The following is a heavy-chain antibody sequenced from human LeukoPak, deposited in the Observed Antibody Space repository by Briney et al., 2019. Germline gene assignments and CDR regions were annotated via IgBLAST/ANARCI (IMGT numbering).Heavy chain of an antibody. CDR3: VSTMTFDY. CDR2: INQDGSEK. V-gene: IGHV3-7*01. J-gene: IGHJ4*02. CDR1: GFTLSNYW. D-gene: IGHD3-22*01. Sequence: PGGSLRLSCAVSGFTLSNYWMSWVRQAPGKGLEWVANINQDGSEKYYVDSVKGRFTISRDNAKNPPYLQMNSLRAEDTAVYFCVSTMTFDYWGQGTLVTVSS.